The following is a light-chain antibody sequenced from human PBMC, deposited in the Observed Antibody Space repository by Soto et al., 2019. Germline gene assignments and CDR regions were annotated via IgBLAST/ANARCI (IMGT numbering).Light chain of an antibody. V-gene: IGLV2-8*01. J-gene: IGLJ1*01. CDR2: EVN. CDR3: CSSAGSNIL. CDR1: SSDVGGYNY. Sequence: QSALTQPPSASGSPGQSVTISCTGTSSDVGGYNYVSWYQQHPGKAPKLMIYEVNKRPSGVPDRFSAYKSGNTASLTVSGLQAEDAADYYCCSSAGSNILFGAGTKLTV.